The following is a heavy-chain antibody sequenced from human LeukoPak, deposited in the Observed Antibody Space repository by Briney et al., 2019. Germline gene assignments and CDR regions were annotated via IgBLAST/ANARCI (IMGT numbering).Heavy chain of an antibody. CDR1: GYTFTSYG. D-gene: IGHD3-16*02. V-gene: IGHV1-18*01. CDR3: ARDMITFGGVIANPDY. J-gene: IGHJ4*02. Sequence: ASVMVSCKASGYTFTSYGISWVQQVPGQGLEWMGWISAYNGNTNYAQKLQGRVTMTTDTSTSTAYMELRSLRSDDTAVYYCARDMITFGGVIANPDYWGQGTLVTVSS. CDR2: ISAYNGNT.